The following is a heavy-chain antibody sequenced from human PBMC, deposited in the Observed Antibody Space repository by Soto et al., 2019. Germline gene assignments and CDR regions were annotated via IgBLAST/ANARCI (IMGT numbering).Heavy chain of an antibody. CDR2: VSYSGKT. CDR1: GGSVTPYY. V-gene: IGHV4-59*02. CDR3: ARQQYTVVTAFDV. Sequence: QVQLQESGPGLVKTSDTLSLTCTVSGGSVTPYYWSWIRQSPGEGLEWIGYVSYSGKTCYNPSLKSRVSMSIDTSKNEFSLKLTSLTAADAATYYCARQQYTVVTAFDVWGQGTTVAVSS. J-gene: IGHJ3*01. D-gene: IGHD2-15*01.